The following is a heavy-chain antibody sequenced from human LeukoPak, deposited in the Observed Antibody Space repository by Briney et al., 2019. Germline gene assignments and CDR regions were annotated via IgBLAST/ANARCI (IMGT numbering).Heavy chain of an antibody. CDR2: IYYSGST. J-gene: IGHJ3*02. V-gene: IGHV4-39*01. CDR3: ARPCDPGGHDAFDI. CDR1: GGSISSSSYY. Sequence: SETLSLTCTVSGGSISSSSYYWGWNRQPPGKGLEWIGSIYYSGSTYYNPSLKSRVTISVDTSKNQFSLKLSSVTAADTAVYYCARPCDPGGHDAFDIWGQGTMVTVSS. D-gene: IGHD2-21*02.